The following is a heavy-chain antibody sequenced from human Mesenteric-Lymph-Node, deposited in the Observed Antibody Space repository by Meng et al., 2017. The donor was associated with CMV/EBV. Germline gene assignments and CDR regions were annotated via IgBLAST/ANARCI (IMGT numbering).Heavy chain of an antibody. Sequence: SVKVSCKASGYTFTSYGISWVRQAPGQGLEWMGGIIPIFGTANYAQKFQGRVTITTDESTSTAYMELSSLRSEDTAVYYCAREKVRWLQLGYYYYGMDVWGQGTTVTVSS. D-gene: IGHD5-24*01. V-gene: IGHV1-69*05. J-gene: IGHJ6*02. CDR3: AREKVRWLQLGYYYYGMDV. CDR1: GYTFTSYG. CDR2: IIPIFGTA.